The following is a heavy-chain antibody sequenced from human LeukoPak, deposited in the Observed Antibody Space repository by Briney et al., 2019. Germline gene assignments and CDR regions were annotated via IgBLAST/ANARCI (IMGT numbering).Heavy chain of an antibody. J-gene: IGHJ4*02. Sequence: ASVKVSCKASGYTFTSYDINWVRQATGQGLEWMGWMNPNSGNTGYAQKFQGRVTITRNTSISTAYMELSSLRSEDTAVYYCARGRGYSSSWYVDYWGQGTLVTVSS. V-gene: IGHV1-8*03. CDR2: MNPNSGNT. CDR3: ARGRGYSSSWYVDY. D-gene: IGHD6-13*01. CDR1: GYTFTSYD.